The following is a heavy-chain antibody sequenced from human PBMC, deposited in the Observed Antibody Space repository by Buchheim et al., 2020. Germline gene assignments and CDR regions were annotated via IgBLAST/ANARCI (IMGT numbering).Heavy chain of an antibody. Sequence: EVQVVESGGGLVKPGGSLRLSCAASGFTLSTYNMNWVRQAPGKGLEWVSSISSTFSSIYYADSVKGRFTISRDNAKNSLYLQMNNLRAEDTAVYYCARDYMITHHYYGMDVWGQGTT. V-gene: IGHV3-21*01. CDR1: GFTLSTYN. D-gene: IGHD3-16*01. J-gene: IGHJ6*02. CDR2: ISSTFSSI. CDR3: ARDYMITHHYYGMDV.